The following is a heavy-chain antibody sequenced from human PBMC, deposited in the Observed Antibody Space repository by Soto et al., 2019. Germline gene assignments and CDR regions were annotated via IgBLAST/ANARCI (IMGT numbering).Heavy chain of an antibody. D-gene: IGHD3-10*01. CDR1: GFTFSSFA. CDR2: ISCNSGSI. Sequence: GGSLRLSCAASGFTFSSFAMHWVRQAPGKGLEWVSGISCNSGSIYYADSVKGRFTISRDNSKNTLYLQMNSLRAEDTAVYYCAKVLYGSGSYYKEPDFDYWGQGTLVTVSS. J-gene: IGHJ4*02. V-gene: IGHV3-23*01. CDR3: AKVLYGSGSYYKEPDFDY.